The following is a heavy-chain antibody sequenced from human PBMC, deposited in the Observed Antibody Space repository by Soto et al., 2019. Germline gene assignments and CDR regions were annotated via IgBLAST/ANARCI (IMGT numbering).Heavy chain of an antibody. CDR1: GYTFTSYD. Sequence: ASVKVSCKASGYTFTSYDINWVRQATGQGLEWMGWMNPNSGNTGYAQKFQGRVTMTRNTSLSTAYMELSSLRSEDTAVYYCARAPPRITIFGVVILNWFDPWGQGTLVTVSS. V-gene: IGHV1-8*01. CDR3: ARAPPRITIFGVVILNWFDP. CDR2: MNPNSGNT. D-gene: IGHD3-3*01. J-gene: IGHJ5*02.